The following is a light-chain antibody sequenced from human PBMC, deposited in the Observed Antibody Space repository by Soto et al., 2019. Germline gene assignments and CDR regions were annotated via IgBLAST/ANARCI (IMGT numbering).Light chain of an antibody. CDR3: GSYTSSSTLS. Sequence: QSALTQPASVSGSPGQSITISCTGTSSDVGSYNYVSWYQQHPGRAPKLIIYEVSHRPSGVSDRFSGSKSGNTASLTISGLQAEDEADYYCGSYTSSSTLSFGGGTKLTVL. V-gene: IGLV2-14*01. CDR2: EVS. J-gene: IGLJ2*01. CDR1: SSDVGSYNY.